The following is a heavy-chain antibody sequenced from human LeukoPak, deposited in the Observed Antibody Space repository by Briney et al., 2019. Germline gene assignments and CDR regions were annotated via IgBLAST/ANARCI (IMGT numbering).Heavy chain of an antibody. CDR1: GYTFTDYY. Sequence: GASVKVSFKAPGYTFTDYYMHWVRQAPGQGGEWMGWINPNSGDTNYAQKFQGRVTMTRDTSISTAHMELSRLRSDDTAVYYCARANFLYCSSTTCLFDYWGQGTLVIVSS. CDR3: ARANFLYCSSTTCLFDY. CDR2: INPNSGDT. D-gene: IGHD2-2*01. V-gene: IGHV1-2*02. J-gene: IGHJ4*02.